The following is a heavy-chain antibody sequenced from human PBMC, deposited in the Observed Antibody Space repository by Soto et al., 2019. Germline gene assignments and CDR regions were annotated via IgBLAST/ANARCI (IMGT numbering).Heavy chain of an antibody. Sequence: QVHMVQSGAGVKKPGASVKVSCKASGYIFPSYGISWVRQAPGQGLVWMGWISAHNGNTKYAQKFQGRVTMTTATSTSTAHMERRGLRSDDTAGYSCARAGGGWPASWGQGTLVTVSS. CDR2: ISAHNGNT. CDR1: GYIFPSYG. D-gene: IGHD6-19*01. J-gene: IGHJ5*02. CDR3: ARAGGGWPAS. V-gene: IGHV1-18*01.